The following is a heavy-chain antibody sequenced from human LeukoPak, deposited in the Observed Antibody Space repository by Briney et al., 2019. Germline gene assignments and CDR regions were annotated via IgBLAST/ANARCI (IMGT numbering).Heavy chain of an antibody. J-gene: IGHJ6*03. CDR1: GGTFSSYA. Sequence: ASVKVSCKASGGTFSSYAISWVRQAPGQGLEWMGGIIPIFGTANYAQKFQGRVTITADKSTSTAYMELSSLRSEDTAVYYCASVGSIAAAGTSAYMDVWGKGTTVTVSS. D-gene: IGHD6-13*01. V-gene: IGHV1-69*06. CDR3: ASVGSIAAAGTSAYMDV. CDR2: IIPIFGTA.